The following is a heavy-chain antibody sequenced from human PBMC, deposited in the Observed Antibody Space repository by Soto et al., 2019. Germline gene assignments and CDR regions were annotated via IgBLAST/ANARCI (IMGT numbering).Heavy chain of an antibody. D-gene: IGHD4-17*01. J-gene: IGHJ4*02. Sequence: QVQLVQSGTEVKKPGASVKVSCKASGYTFTSHDINWVRQATGQGLEWMGWMNPNSGNTGYGQKCQGRGTMTRTTSISTAYMELSSLRSEDTAVYYCARWDYGVYARFDYWGQGTLVTVSS. CDR1: GYTFTSHD. CDR3: ARWDYGVYARFDY. CDR2: MNPNSGNT. V-gene: IGHV1-8*01.